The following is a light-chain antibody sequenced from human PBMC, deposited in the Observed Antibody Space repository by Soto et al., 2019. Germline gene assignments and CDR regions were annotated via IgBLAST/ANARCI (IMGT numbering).Light chain of an antibody. CDR2: DAS. CDR1: QSVSSY. J-gene: IGKJ5*01. Sequence: EILFRPSPAHPVLSPREKTTPSCRASQSVSSYLAWYQQKPGQAPRLLIYDASNRATGIPARFSGSGSGTDFTLTISSLEPEDFAVYYCQQRSNWITFGQGTRLEIK. CDR3: QQRSNWIT. V-gene: IGKV3-11*01.